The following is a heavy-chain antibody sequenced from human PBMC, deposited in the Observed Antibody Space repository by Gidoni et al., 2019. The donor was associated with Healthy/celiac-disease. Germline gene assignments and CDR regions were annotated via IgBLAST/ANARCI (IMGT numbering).Heavy chain of an antibody. D-gene: IGHD6-6*01. CDR2: LIPILGIA. CDR1: GVTFSSYT. CDR3: ARGHSSSSGLTYYYYGMDV. Sequence: QVQLVQSGAEVKKPGSSVKVSCKVSGVTFSSYTISWVRQAPGQGLEWMGRLIPILGIANYAQKVQGRVTITADKATSTAYMELSSLRSEDTAVYYCARGHSSSSGLTYYYYGMDVWGQGTTVTVSS. V-gene: IGHV1-69*02. J-gene: IGHJ6*02.